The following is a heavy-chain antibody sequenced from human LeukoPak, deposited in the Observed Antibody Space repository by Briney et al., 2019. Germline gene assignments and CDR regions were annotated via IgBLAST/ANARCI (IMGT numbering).Heavy chain of an antibody. Sequence: GRSLRLSCAASGFTFSSYGMHWVSQAPGKGLEWVAVISYDGSNKYYADSVKGRFTISRDNSKNTLYLQMNSLRAEDTAVYYCAKDYLLNWGQGTLVTVSS. J-gene: IGHJ4*02. V-gene: IGHV3-30*18. CDR1: GFTFSSYG. CDR2: ISYDGSNK. CDR3: AKDYLLN. D-gene: IGHD3-16*02.